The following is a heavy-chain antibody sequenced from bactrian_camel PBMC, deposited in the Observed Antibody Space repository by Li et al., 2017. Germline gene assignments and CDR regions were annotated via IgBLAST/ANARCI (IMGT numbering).Heavy chain of an antibody. CDR2: IDTDGTT. J-gene: IGHJ6*01. D-gene: IGHD1*01. Sequence: VQLVESGGGSVQAGESLRLSCAASYTGDPHCMAWFRQAPGKEREGVAAIDTDGTTSYADSVKGRFSISKDNAKLYLQMDNLKPEDTAMYYCAARSVGWCPLFEHWLGKRAYTPGGYFANWGQGTQVTVS. CDR3: AARSVGWCPLFEHWLGKRAYTPGGYFAN. V-gene: IGHV3S1*01. CDR1: YTGDPHC.